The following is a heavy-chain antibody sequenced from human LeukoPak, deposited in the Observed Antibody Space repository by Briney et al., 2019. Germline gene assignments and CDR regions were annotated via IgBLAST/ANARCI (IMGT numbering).Heavy chain of an antibody. Sequence: GGSLRLSCAASGFTFSSYAMSWVRQAPGEGLEWVSAIGDSGGSTYYADSVRGRFTISRDNSKNTLYLQMNSLRAEDTAIYYCAKTRLKVPRSYFDYWGQGALVTVSS. J-gene: IGHJ4*02. CDR1: GFTFSSYA. V-gene: IGHV3-23*01. CDR2: IGDSGGST. CDR3: AKTRLKVPRSYFDY.